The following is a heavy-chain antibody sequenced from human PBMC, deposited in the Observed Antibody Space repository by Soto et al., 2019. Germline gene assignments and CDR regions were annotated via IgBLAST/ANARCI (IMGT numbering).Heavy chain of an antibody. V-gene: IGHV1-2*02. D-gene: IGHD6-19*01. CDR1: GYTFTGYY. Sequence: ASVKVSCKASGYTFTGYYMHWVRQAPGQGLEWMGWINPNSGGTNYAQKFQGRVTMTRDTSISTAYIELSRLRSDDTAVYNCARSPRGYSSGWYVHFDYWGQGTLVTVSS. CDR3: ARSPRGYSSGWYVHFDY. J-gene: IGHJ4*02. CDR2: INPNSGGT.